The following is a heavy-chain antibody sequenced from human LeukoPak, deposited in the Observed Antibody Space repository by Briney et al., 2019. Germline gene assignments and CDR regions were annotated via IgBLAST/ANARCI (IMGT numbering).Heavy chain of an antibody. V-gene: IGHV1-2*02. J-gene: IGHJ4*02. D-gene: IGHD5-24*01. Sequence: SVKVSCKASVSSVTAYCVHWVRIAPGPGQERVGRVSPSSGGTNYAQKFQGSVTMTRDTPISTAYMELSRLSSDDTAVYYCARVKEMATVRGGIFDYRGQGTLVTVSS. CDR3: ARVKEMATVRGGIFDY. CDR1: VSSVTAYC. CDR2: VSPSSGGT.